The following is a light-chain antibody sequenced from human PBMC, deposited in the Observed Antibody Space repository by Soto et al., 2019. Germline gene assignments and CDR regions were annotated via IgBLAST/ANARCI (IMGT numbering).Light chain of an antibody. J-gene: IGKJ4*01. V-gene: IGKV3-11*01. Sequence: LTQSPATLSLSPGERATLSCGGVQSVSSYLDWYQQKPGQAPRLLIYDASNRATGIPARFSGSGSGTDFTLTISSLEPEDFAVYYCQQRSNWPPGLTFGGGTKVDIK. CDR1: QSVSSY. CDR3: QQRSNWPPGLT. CDR2: DAS.